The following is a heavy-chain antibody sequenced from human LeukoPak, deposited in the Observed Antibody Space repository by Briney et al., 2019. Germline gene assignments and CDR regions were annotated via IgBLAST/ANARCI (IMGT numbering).Heavy chain of an antibody. CDR1: GYTFTSYY. CDR3: ARVGQQLVTRKPQFDY. CDR2: INPSGGST. V-gene: IGHV1-46*01. D-gene: IGHD6-13*01. Sequence: ASVKVSCKASGYTFTSYYMHWVRQAPGQGLEWMGIINPSGGSTSYAQKFQGRVTMTRDMSTRTVYMELSSLRSEDTAVYYCARVGQQLVTRKPQFDYWGQGTLVTVSS. J-gene: IGHJ4*02.